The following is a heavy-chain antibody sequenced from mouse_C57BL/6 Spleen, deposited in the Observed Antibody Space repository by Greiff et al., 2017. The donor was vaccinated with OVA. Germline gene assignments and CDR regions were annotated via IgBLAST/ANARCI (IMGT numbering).Heavy chain of an antibody. V-gene: IGHV1-18*01. J-gene: IGHJ1*03. CDR2: INPNNGGT. CDR1: GYTFTDYN. CDR3: ARGTYYGSSDWYFDV. Sequence: VQLKQSGPELVKPGASVKIPCKASGYTFTDYNMDWVKQSHGKSLEWIGDINPNNGGTIYNQKFKGKATLTVDKSSSTAYMELRSLTSEDTAVYDCARGTYYGSSDWYFDVWGTGTTVTVSS. D-gene: IGHD1-1*01.